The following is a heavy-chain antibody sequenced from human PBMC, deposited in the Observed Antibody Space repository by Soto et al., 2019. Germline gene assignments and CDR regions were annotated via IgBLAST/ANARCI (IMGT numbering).Heavy chain of an antibody. V-gene: IGHV3-30*03. CDR2: ISYDGSSK. CDR3: IRGGIAAIAYYFDS. J-gene: IGHJ4*02. CDR1: GFTFSSYG. D-gene: IGHD6-13*01. Sequence: ESGGGVVQPGRSLRVSCAASGFTFSSYGMHWVRQAPGKGLEWVAVISYDGSSKFYADFAKGRFTISRDNSKNTLNLQVNSLTAEDTAVYYCIRGGIAAIAYYFDSWGQGTLVTVSS.